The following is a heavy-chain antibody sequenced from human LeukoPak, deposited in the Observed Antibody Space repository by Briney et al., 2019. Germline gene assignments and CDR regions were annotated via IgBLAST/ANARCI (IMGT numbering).Heavy chain of an antibody. CDR1: GGSISSYY. J-gene: IGHJ6*02. D-gene: IGHD6-13*01. CDR2: IYYSGST. V-gene: IGHV4-59*01. Sequence: SETLSLTCTVSGGSISSYYWSWIRQPPGKGLEWIGYIYYSGSTNYNPSLKSRVTISVDTSKNQFSLKLTSVTAADTAVYYCARDGHSSSWIDYGMDVWGQGTTVTVSS. CDR3: ARDGHSSSWIDYGMDV.